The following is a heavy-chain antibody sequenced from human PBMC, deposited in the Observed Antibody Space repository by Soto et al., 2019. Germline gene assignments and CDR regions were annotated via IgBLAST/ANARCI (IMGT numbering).Heavy chain of an antibody. CDR3: ARGGSGYTCFNEF. J-gene: IGHJ4*02. V-gene: IGHV1-69*01. D-gene: IGHD3-22*01. CDR2: IIPVFQTA. Sequence: QEQLVQSGAEVKKPGSSVKVSCKASGGLFSSYPISWVRQVPGQGLEWMGGIIPVFQTAYYTQRFQGRVTIDEDESTNTAYMELSSLRSEDTAIYDCARGGSGYTCFNEFWGQGTLVTVSS. CDR1: GGLFSSYP.